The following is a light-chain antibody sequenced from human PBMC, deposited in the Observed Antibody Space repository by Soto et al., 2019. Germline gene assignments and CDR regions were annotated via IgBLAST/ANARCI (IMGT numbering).Light chain of an antibody. CDR1: QSISRH. J-gene: IGKJ3*01. V-gene: IGKV1-39*01. CDR2: AAS. CDR3: QQTYNMPRT. Sequence: DIQMTQSPSSLSASLGDRVTITCRASQSISRHLNWYQQKPGKAPRLLTYAASSLQSGVPSRFSGSGSGTDFILTITSLQPEDSATYYCQQTYNMPRTFGPGTKVD.